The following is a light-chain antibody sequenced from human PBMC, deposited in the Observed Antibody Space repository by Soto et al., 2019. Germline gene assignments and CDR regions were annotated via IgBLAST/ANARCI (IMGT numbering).Light chain of an antibody. J-gene: IGLJ1*01. V-gene: IGLV2-14*01. Sequence: QSALTQPASVSGSPGQSITISCTGTSNDVGGYNYVSWYQQQPDKAPKLLIYKVSNRPAGVSNRFSGSKSGNTASLTISGLQSDDEADYYCSSYTSSSTYVFGTGTKVTVL. CDR2: KVS. CDR1: SNDVGGYNY. CDR3: SSYTSSSTYV.